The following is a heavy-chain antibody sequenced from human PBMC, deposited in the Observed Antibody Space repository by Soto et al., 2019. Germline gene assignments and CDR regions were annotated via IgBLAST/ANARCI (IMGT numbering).Heavy chain of an antibody. Sequence: EVQLVESGGGLVKTGGSLRLSCAASGFTFSTYSMNWVRQAPGKGLEWVSSISSSSGYIYYADSVKGRFTISRDNAKNSLYLQMNSLRAEDTAVYYCARADTVDYWGQGTLVTVSS. J-gene: IGHJ4*02. CDR1: GFTFSTYS. CDR3: ARADTVDY. CDR2: ISSSSGYI. D-gene: IGHD5-18*01. V-gene: IGHV3-21*01.